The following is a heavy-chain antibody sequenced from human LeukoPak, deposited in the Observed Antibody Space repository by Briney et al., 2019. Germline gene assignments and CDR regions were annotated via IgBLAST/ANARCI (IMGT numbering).Heavy chain of an antibody. CDR2: INSDGSST. D-gene: IGHD3-22*01. Sequence: PGGSLRLSCAASGFTFSNYWMHWVRQAPGKGVVWVSRINSDGSSTSHADSVKGRFTISRDNAKNTLYMQMNSLRAEDTAVYYCTRDSDSSRYTIDYWGQGALVTVSS. CDR1: GFTFSNYW. V-gene: IGHV3-74*01. CDR3: TRDSDSSRYTIDY. J-gene: IGHJ4*02.